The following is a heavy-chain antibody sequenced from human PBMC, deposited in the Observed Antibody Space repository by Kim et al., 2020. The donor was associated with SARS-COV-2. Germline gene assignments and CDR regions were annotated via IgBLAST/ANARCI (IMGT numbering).Heavy chain of an antibody. D-gene: IGHD4-17*01. J-gene: IGHJ4*02. CDR1: GFTVSSNY. CDR2: IYSGGST. Sequence: GGSLRLSCAASGFTVSSNYMSWVRQAPGKGLEWVSVIYSGGSTYYADSVKGRFTISRDNSKNTLYLQMNSLRAEDTAVYYCARDLPDGDYLYGYFDYWGQGTLVTVSS. V-gene: IGHV3-66*01. CDR3: ARDLPDGDYLYGYFDY.